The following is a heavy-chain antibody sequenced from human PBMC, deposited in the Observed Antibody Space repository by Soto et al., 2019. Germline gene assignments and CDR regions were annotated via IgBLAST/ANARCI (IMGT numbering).Heavy chain of an antibody. CDR1: GYTFTSYA. CDR2: INAGNGNT. Sequence: ASVKVSCKASGYTFTSYAMHWVRQAPGQRLEWMGWINAGNGNTKYSQKFQGRVTITRDTSASTAYMELSSLRSEDTAVYYCARGFHCSSNSCYAFDIWGQGTMVTVSS. D-gene: IGHD2-2*01. J-gene: IGHJ3*02. CDR3: ARGFHCSSNSCYAFDI. V-gene: IGHV1-3*01.